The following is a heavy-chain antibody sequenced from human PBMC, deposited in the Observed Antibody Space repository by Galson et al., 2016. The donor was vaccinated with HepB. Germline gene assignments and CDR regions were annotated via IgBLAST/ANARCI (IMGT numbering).Heavy chain of an antibody. V-gene: IGHV3-48*01. Sequence: SLRLSCAAFGFTFSSYNIHWVRQVPGKGLEWVSCILSSSTTIYYADSVKGRFTISRDNARNSVFLQMNSLRGEDTAVYYCAREHHTNYDNSGNYHGTHLDYWGQGTLVTVSS. CDR2: ILSSSTTI. J-gene: IGHJ4*02. CDR3: AREHHTNYDNSGNYHGTHLDY. D-gene: IGHD3-22*01. CDR1: GFTFSSYN.